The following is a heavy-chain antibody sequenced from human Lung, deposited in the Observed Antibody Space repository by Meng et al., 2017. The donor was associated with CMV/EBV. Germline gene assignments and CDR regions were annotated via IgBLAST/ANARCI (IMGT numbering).Heavy chain of an antibody. CDR2: ISSGIGHI. V-gene: IGHV3-21*01. D-gene: IGHD7-27*01. Sequence: GGXXRVSCEASGFTFSYYSMNWVRQAPGKVLEWVSSISSGIGHIYYSDSVSGRFTISRDNAKQSLYLQMDSLRAGDTVVYYCARPTGVDGMDVWRQGTTVTVSS. J-gene: IGHJ6*02. CDR3: ARPTGVDGMDV. CDR1: GFTFSYYS.